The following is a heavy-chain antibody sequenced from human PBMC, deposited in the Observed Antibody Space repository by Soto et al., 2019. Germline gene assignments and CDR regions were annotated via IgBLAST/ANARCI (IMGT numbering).Heavy chain of an antibody. V-gene: IGHV4-30-2*01. J-gene: IGHJ5*02. CDR3: ARAGHDSSGYYLGAYWFDP. D-gene: IGHD3-22*01. Sequence: SETLSLICAVSGGSISSGGYSWSWIRQPPGKGLEWIGYIYHSGSTYYNPSLKSRVTISVDRSKNQFSLKLSSVTAADTAVYYCARAGHDSSGYYLGAYWFDPWGQGTLVTVSS. CDR1: GGSISSGGYS. CDR2: IYHSGST.